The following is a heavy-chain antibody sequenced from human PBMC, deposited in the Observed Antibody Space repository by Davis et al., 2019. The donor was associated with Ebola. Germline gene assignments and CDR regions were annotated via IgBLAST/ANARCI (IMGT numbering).Heavy chain of an antibody. CDR3: ASTSRGVVVPADHVTFYMDV. CDR1: GYSFTSYW. D-gene: IGHD2-2*01. Sequence: GESLKISCKGSGYSFTSYWISWVRQMPGKGLEWMGRIDPSDSYTNYSPSFQGHVTISADKSISTAYLQWSSLKASDTAMYYCASTSRGVVVPADHVTFYMDVWGKGTTVTVSS. CDR2: IDPSDSYT. V-gene: IGHV5-10-1*01. J-gene: IGHJ6*03.